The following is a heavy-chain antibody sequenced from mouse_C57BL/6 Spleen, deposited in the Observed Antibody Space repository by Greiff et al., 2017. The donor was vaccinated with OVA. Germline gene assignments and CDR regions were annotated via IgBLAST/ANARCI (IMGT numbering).Heavy chain of an antibody. CDR3: ARYGKSAMDY. V-gene: IGHV1-61*01. D-gene: IGHD2-1*01. Sequence: QVQLQQPGAELVRPGSSVKLSCKASGYTFTSYWMDWVKQRPGQGLEWIGNIYPSDSETHYNQKFKDKATLTVDKSSSTAYMQLSSLTSEDSAVYYCARYGKSAMDYWGQGTSVTVSS. CDR2: IYPSDSET. J-gene: IGHJ4*01. CDR1: GYTFTSYW.